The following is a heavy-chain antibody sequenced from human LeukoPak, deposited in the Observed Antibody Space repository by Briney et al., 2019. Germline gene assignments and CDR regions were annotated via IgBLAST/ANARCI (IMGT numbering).Heavy chain of an antibody. Sequence: PGGSLRLSCAASGFTFSNYAMSWVRQAPGRGLNWVSSINGGGGATVYADSVKGRFTISRDNSKSTLYLQMNSLRAEDTALYFCAKKAQYNGNYPLDYWGQGTLVTVSS. V-gene: IGHV3-23*01. J-gene: IGHJ4*02. CDR3: AKKAQYNGNYPLDY. D-gene: IGHD1-26*01. CDR1: GFTFSNYA. CDR2: INGGGGAT.